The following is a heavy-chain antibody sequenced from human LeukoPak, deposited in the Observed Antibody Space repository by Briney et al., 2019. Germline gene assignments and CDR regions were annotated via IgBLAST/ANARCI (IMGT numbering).Heavy chain of an antibody. V-gene: IGHV1-2*02. D-gene: IGHD2-15*01. Sequence: ASLKVSCKASGYTFTGYYMHWVRQAPGQGLEWMGWINPNSGGTNYAQKFQGRVTMNRDTSISTAYMELSRLRSDDTAVYYCATGGGSVTTRYYYYYMDVWGKGTTVTVSS. CDR2: INPNSGGT. CDR1: GYTFTGYY. CDR3: ATGGGSVTTRYYYYYMDV. J-gene: IGHJ6*03.